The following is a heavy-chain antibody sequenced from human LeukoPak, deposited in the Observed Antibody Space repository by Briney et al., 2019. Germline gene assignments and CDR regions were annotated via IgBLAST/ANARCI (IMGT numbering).Heavy chain of an antibody. CDR2: INPNSGGT. CDR3: ARSDVVVVTATTLFDY. V-gene: IGHV1-2*02. D-gene: IGHD2-15*01. CDR1: GYTFTAYY. Sequence: GASVKVSCKASGYTFTAYYIHWVRQAPGQGLEWMGWINPNSGGTNYAQNFQGRVTMTSDTSTYTTHMELSRLRSDDTAVYDRARSDVVVVTATTLFDYWSQRTLLT. J-gene: IGHJ4*01.